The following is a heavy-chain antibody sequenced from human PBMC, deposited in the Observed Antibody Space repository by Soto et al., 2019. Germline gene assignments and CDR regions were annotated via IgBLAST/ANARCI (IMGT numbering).Heavy chain of an antibody. CDR1: GGSISSGDYY. CDR3: AREVLFDSSGYYSPGGVFFDY. CDR2: IYYSGST. Sequence: PSETLSLTCTVSGGSISSGDYYWSWIRQPPGKGLEWIGYIYYSGSTYYNPSLKSRVTISVDTSKNQFSLKLSSVTAADTAVYYCAREVLFDSSGYYSPGGVFFDYWGQGTLVTVSS. V-gene: IGHV4-30-4*01. J-gene: IGHJ4*02. D-gene: IGHD3-22*01.